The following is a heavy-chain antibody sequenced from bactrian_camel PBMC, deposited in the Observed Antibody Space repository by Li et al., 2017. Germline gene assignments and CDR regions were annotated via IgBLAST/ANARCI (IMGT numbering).Heavy chain of an antibody. V-gene: IGHV3S61*01. CDR2: ICSDSGFK. D-gene: IGHD3*01. J-gene: IGHJ4*01. Sequence: VQLVESGGGSVQPGGSLRLSCVASAWTNLDDWAVGWFRQAPGEEREGVAVICSDSGFKYYGDSVKGRFTISQDIDKNMVHLQMNDLKPEDTAMYYCAAGDEENYYSELELLDAADFAYWVRGPRSPSPQ. CDR1: AWTNLDDWA.